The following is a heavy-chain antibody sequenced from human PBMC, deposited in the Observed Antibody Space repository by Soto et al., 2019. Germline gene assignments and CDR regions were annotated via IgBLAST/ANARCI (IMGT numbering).Heavy chain of an antibody. V-gene: IGHV3-74*01. D-gene: IGHD3-10*01. J-gene: IGHJ6*04. CDR3: ARGWFGQDV. CDR2: IDNAGTDS. CDR1: GFTLSGRS. Sequence: EVQLVESGGGLVQPGGSLRLSCAASGFTLSGRSMHWVRQAPGKGLVWVSGIDNAGTDSTYADSVKGRFTSSRDNAKNILYLQMNSLRVEDTAVYYCARGWFGQDVWGKGTTVTVSS.